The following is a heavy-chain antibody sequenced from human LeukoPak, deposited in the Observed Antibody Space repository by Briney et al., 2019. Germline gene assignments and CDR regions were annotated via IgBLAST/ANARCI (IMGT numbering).Heavy chain of an antibody. J-gene: IGHJ5*02. Sequence: GGSLRLSCAASGFTFSSYWMHWVRQAPGKGLVWVSRINSDGSSTNYADSVKGRFIISRDNAKNTLYLQMNSLRAEDTAVYYCARARLMNWFDPWGLGTLVTVSS. CDR2: INSDGSST. D-gene: IGHD2-8*01. CDR1: GFTFSSYW. CDR3: ARARLMNWFDP. V-gene: IGHV3-74*01.